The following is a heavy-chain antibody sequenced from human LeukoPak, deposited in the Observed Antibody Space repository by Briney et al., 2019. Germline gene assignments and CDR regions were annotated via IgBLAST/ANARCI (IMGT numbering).Heavy chain of an antibody. CDR1: GFSLSNYA. D-gene: IGHD6-19*01. CDR2: ISGSGGST. V-gene: IGHV3-23*01. J-gene: IGHJ4*02. CDR3: ARGCSSGWWGYYFDY. Sequence: GGSLRLSCAASGFSLSNYAMTWVRQAPGKGLEWVSGISGSGGSTYYADSVKGRFTISRDNSKKTLYLQMNSLRAEDTAVYYCARGCSSGWWGYYFDYWGQGTLVTVSS.